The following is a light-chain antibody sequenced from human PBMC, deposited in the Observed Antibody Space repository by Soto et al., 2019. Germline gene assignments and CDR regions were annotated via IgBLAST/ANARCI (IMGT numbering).Light chain of an antibody. V-gene: IGKV3-20*01. J-gene: IGKJ3*01. CDR1: QSISSNY. CDR3: QQYSSSPPEFT. Sequence: EIVLTQSPGTLSLSPGERATLSCRASQSISSNYLAWYQQRPGQAPRLLIFGASYRATGIPDRFSGSGSGTDFTLTISRLETEDFAGYYCQQYSSSPPEFTFGPGTRVDSK. CDR2: GAS.